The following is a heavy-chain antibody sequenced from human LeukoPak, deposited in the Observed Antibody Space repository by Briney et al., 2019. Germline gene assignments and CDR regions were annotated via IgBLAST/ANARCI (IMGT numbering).Heavy chain of an antibody. CDR3: ARVSYSGGWYWRQIGAFDI. Sequence: ASVKVSCKASGYTFTSYDINWVRQATGQGLEWMGWMNPNSGNTGYAQKFQGRVTITRNTSISTAYMELSSLRSEDTAVYYCARVSYSGGWYWRQIGAFDIWGKGTLFTFFS. J-gene: IGHJ3*02. V-gene: IGHV1-8*03. CDR2: MNPNSGNT. D-gene: IGHD6-13*01. CDR1: GYTFTSYD.